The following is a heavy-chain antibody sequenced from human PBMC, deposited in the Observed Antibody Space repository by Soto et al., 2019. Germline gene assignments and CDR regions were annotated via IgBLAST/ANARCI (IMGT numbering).Heavy chain of an antibody. Sequence: ASVKVSCKASGYTFTSYGISWVRQAPGQGLEWMGWISAYNGNTNYAQKLQGRVTMTTDTSTSTAYMELRSLRSDDTAVYYCARDRENYYDSSGYPTMVPAYWGQGTLVTVSS. J-gene: IGHJ4*02. CDR3: ARDRENYYDSSGYPTMVPAY. V-gene: IGHV1-18*01. CDR2: ISAYNGNT. CDR1: GYTFTSYG. D-gene: IGHD3-22*01.